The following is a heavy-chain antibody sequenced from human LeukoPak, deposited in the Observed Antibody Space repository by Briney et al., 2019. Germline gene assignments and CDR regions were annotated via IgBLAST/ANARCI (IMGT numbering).Heavy chain of an antibody. Sequence: GASVKVSCKASGYTFTAYYIHWVRQAPGQGLEWMGRIDPNSGNTIYAQKFQDRVTMTRDPSVSTAYMALSRLRSDDTAVYYCARPPEEEIPFWGQGTLVTVSS. CDR1: GYTFTAYY. CDR3: ARPPEEEIPF. CDR2: IDPNSGNT. V-gene: IGHV1-2*06. J-gene: IGHJ4*02.